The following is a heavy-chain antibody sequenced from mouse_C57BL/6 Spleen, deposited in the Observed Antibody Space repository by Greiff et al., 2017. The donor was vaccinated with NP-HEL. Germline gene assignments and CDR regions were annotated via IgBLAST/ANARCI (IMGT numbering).Heavy chain of an antibody. CDR1: GYTFTDYE. D-gene: IGHD2-5*01. Sequence: VKLVESGAELVRPGASVTLSCKASGYTFTDYEMHWVKQTPVHGLEWIGAIDPETGGTAYNQKFKGKAILTADKSSSTAYMELRSLTSEDSAVYYCTRGLYSNYDYAMDYWGQGTSVTVSS. CDR2: IDPETGGT. CDR3: TRGLYSNYDYAMDY. J-gene: IGHJ4*01. V-gene: IGHV1-15*01.